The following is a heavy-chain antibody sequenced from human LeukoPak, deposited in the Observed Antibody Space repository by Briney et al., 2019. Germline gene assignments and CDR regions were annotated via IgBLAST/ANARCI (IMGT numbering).Heavy chain of an antibody. CDR3: ARVPLRFLEPFDN. Sequence: SETLSLTCAVYGGSFSGYYWSWIRQPPGKGLEWIGEINHSGTTNYNPSLKSRVTMSLDTSKNQLSLKLNSVTAADTAVYYCARVPLRFLEPFDNWGQGTLVTVSS. J-gene: IGHJ4*02. CDR2: INHSGTT. D-gene: IGHD3-3*01. CDR1: GGSFSGYY. V-gene: IGHV4-34*01.